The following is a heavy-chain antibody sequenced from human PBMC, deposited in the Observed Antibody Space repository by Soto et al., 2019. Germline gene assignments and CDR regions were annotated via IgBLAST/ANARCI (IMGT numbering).Heavy chain of an antibody. V-gene: IGHV4-31*03. CDR1: GGSISSGGYY. D-gene: IGHD2-21*02. J-gene: IGHJ6*02. Sequence: QVQLQESGPGLVKPSQTLSLTCTVSGGSISSGGYYWTWIRQHPGKGLEWIGYIYYSGSTYYNPSRKSRVTIPVQTAKNQFSLKLSSVTAADTAVYYCARVCGGDCHYGMDVWGQGTTVTVSS. CDR3: ARVCGGDCHYGMDV. CDR2: IYYSGST.